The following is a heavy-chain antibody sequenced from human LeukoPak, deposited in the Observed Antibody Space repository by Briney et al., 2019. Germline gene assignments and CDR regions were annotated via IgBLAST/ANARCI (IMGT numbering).Heavy chain of an antibody. D-gene: IGHD2-15*01. CDR3: ARKAVVVVAANDAFDI. CDR2: IFPIFGTA. Sequence: GASVKVSCKASGGTFSSYAISWVRQAPGQGLEWMGGIFPIFGTANYAQKFQGRVTITAAESTSTAYMELSSLRSEDTAVYYCARKAVVVVAANDAFDIWGQGTMVTVSS. V-gene: IGHV1-69*13. CDR1: GGTFSSYA. J-gene: IGHJ3*02.